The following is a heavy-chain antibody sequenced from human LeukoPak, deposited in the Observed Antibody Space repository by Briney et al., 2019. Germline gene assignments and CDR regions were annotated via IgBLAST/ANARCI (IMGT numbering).Heavy chain of an antibody. D-gene: IGHD3-3*01. Sequence: ASVKVSCKASGYTFTGYYMHWVRQAPGQGLEWMGWINPNSGGTNYAQKFQGRVTMTRDTSISTAYMELSRLRSDDTAVYYRARTENYDFWSGYYSVFDYWGQGTLVTVSS. CDR1: GYTFTGYY. CDR3: ARTENYDFWSGYYSVFDY. J-gene: IGHJ4*02. V-gene: IGHV1-2*02. CDR2: INPNSGGT.